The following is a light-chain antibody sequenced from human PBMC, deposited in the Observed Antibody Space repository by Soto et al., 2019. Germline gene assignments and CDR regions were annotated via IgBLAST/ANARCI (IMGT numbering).Light chain of an antibody. V-gene: IGLV2-23*01. CDR2: KGT. CDR3: CSSAPESTYV. J-gene: IGLJ1*01. CDR1: SSDVGAYNS. Sequence: QSAVAQPASVSGSPGQSITISCTGTSSDVGAYNSVSWYQQHPHKAPQVIIYKGTQRPSGVSNRFSGSTSGNAASLTISGLQADDEADYFCCSSAPESTYVFGSGTKVTVL.